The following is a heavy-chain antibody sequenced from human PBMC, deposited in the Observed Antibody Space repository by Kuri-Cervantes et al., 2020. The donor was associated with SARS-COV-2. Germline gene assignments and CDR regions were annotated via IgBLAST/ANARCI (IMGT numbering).Heavy chain of an antibody. D-gene: IGHD3-10*01. CDR3: ATLIHKHPGDMKEFYNYFDY. CDR2: FDPEDGEA. CDR1: GYSLTESS. J-gene: IGHJ4*02. Sequence: ASVKVSCKVSGYSLTESSLHWVRHTPGRGLEWMGGFDPEDGEAFYPQNFQGRVTLTEDTSTDTAYMQLSSLRSEDTAIYYCATLIHKHPGDMKEFYNYFDYWGQGTLVTVSS. V-gene: IGHV1-24*01.